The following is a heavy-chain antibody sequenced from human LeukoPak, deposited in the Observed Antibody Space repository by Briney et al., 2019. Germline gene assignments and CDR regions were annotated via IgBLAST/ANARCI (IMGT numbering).Heavy chain of an antibody. V-gene: IGHV4-59*08. Sequence: SETLSLTCTVSGGSISSYSWSWIRQPPGKKLEWIGYIYYSGNTNYNPSLKSRVTISIDTSKNQISLKVSSVSAADTAVYYCARVGDGNFDYWGQGTLVTVSS. CDR2: IYYSGNT. D-gene: IGHD3-16*01. CDR3: ARVGDGNFDY. J-gene: IGHJ4*02. CDR1: GGSISSYS.